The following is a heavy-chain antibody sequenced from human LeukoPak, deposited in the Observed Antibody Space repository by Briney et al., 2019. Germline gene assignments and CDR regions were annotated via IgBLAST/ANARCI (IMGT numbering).Heavy chain of an antibody. D-gene: IGHD3-3*02. Sequence: HSETLSLTCSVSGGSINSFYWSWVRQSPGKGLEWIGYIYYSGGTIYNSSLKSRVTILVDTSKNQFSLKLSSVTAADTAVYYCARHIRGAAGNWFDPWGQGILVTVSS. V-gene: IGHV4-59*08. CDR1: GGSINSFY. CDR3: ARHIRGAAGNWFDP. CDR2: IYYSGGT. J-gene: IGHJ5*02.